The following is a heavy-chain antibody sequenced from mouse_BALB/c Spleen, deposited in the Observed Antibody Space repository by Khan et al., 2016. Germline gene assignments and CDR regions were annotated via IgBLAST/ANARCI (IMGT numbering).Heavy chain of an antibody. J-gene: IGHJ1*01. D-gene: IGHD2-14*01. CDR1: GYTFTNYV. V-gene: IGHV1S136*01. Sequence: VQLQQSGPEVVKPGDTVKISCKTSGYTFTNYVMHWVKQKPGQGLEWIGYINPNSDNTRYNEKFKGKATLTSDKSSSTAYMELSSLNSEDSAVYTYSRDSTISDWYFDVWGAGTTVTVSS. CDR3: SRDSTISDWYFDV. CDR2: INPNSDNT.